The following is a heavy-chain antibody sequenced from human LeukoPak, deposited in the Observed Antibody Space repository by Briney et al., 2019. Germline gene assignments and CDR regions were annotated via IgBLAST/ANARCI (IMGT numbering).Heavy chain of an antibody. V-gene: IGHV3-64*01. CDR1: GFTFSNFA. CDR3: ARSQWLAQEGFDY. Sequence: GGSLRLSCAVSGFTFSNFALHWVRQAPGKRLEYVSSINSNGATTYHSNSVKGRFTISRGNSKNTLYLQLGSLRPEDTGVYYCARSQWLAQEGFDYWGQGTLVTVSS. CDR2: INSNGATT. J-gene: IGHJ4*02. D-gene: IGHD6-19*01.